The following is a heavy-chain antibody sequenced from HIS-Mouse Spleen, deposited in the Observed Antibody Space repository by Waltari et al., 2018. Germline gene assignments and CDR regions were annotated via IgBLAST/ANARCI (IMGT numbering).Heavy chain of an antibody. CDR2: SRAYNGNT. D-gene: IGHD6-13*01. V-gene: IGHV1-18*01. Sequence: QVQLVQSGAEVKKPGASVKVSCKASGYTFTSYGISWVRQAPGQGLEWMGWSRAYNGNTNQARKLQGRVTMTTDTSTSTAYMELRGLGSDDTAVYYCARDHSSSWYYYYYGMDVWGQGTTVTVSS. J-gene: IGHJ6*02. CDR3: ARDHSSSWYYYYYGMDV. CDR1: GYTFTSYG.